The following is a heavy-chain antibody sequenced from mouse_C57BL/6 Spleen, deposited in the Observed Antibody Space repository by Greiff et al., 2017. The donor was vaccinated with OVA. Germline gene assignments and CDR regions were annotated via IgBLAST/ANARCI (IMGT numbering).Heavy chain of an antibody. V-gene: IGHV1-82*01. CDR3: ARRGYDYDYWYFDG. Sequence: QVQLQQSGPELVKPGASVKISCKASGYAFSSSWMNWVKQRPGKGLEWIGRIYPGDGDTNYNGKFKGKATLTADKSSSTAYMQLSSLTSEDSAVYFCARRGYDYDYWYFDGWGTGTTVTVSS. CDR1: GYAFSSSW. J-gene: IGHJ1*03. CDR2: IYPGDGDT. D-gene: IGHD2-4*01.